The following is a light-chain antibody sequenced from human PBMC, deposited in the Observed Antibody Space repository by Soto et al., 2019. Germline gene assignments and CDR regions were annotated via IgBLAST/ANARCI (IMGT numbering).Light chain of an antibody. CDR2: DAS. V-gene: IGKV3-11*01. Sequence: EIVLTQSPATLSLSPGERATLSCRASQSVSSDLAWYQQKPGQAPRLLIYDASNRATGIPARFSGSGSGTDFTLTISSLEPEDFAVYYCQQRSNWWTFGQGTKV. CDR3: QQRSNWWT. CDR1: QSVSSD. J-gene: IGKJ1*01.